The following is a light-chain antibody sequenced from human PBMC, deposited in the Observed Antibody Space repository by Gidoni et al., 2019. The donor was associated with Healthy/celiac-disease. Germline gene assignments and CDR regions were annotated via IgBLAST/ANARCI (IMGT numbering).Light chain of an antibody. Sequence: EIVLTQSPGTLSLSPGERATRSCRASQSVSSSYLAWYQQKPGQAPRLLIYGASSRATGIPDRFSGSGSGTDFTLTISRLEPEDFAVYYCQQYGSPWTFXQXTKVEIK. CDR1: QSVSSSY. CDR3: QQYGSPWT. V-gene: IGKV3-20*01. CDR2: GAS. J-gene: IGKJ1*01.